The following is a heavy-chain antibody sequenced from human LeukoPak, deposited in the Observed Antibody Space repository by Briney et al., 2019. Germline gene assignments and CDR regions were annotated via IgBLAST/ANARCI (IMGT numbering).Heavy chain of an antibody. V-gene: IGHV3-66*02. D-gene: IGHD1-26*01. CDR1: GFTFSNHW. J-gene: IGHJ4*02. Sequence: GGSLRLSCAASGFTFSNHWMSWVRQAPGKGLEWVSVIYSGGSTYYADSVKGRFTISRDNSKNTLYLQMNSLRAEDTAVYYCARDEGGGSYDSFDYWGQGTLVTVSS. CDR2: IYSGGST. CDR3: ARDEGGGSYDSFDY.